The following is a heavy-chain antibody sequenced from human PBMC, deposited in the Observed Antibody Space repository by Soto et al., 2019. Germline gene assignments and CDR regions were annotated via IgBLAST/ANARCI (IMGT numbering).Heavy chain of an antibody. J-gene: IGHJ6*01. Sequence: WGALRVSCASSGFTFSIYDMHWVRQATGKGLEWVSATGTAGDTYYPGSVKCRFTISRENAKNSLYLQMKSLRAGDTAVYYCARVPGSGSQGVVYGMDVWGQGTTVTVSS. V-gene: IGHV3-13*01. D-gene: IGHD3-10*01. CDR1: GFTFSIYD. CDR2: TGTAGDT. CDR3: ARVPGSGSQGVVYGMDV.